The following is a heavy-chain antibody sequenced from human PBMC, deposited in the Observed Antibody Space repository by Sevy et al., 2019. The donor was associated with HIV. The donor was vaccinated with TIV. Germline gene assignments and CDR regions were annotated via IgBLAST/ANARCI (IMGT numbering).Heavy chain of an antibody. J-gene: IGHJ6*02. CDR2: ISYDGGNK. CDR3: AKDLASDYYYGMDV. CDR1: GFTFSSYG. V-gene: IGHV3-30*18. Sequence: GGSPRLSCAASGFTFSSYGMHWVRQAPGKGLEWVAVISYDGGNKYYVDSVKGRFTISRDNSKNTLYLQMNSLRAEDTAVYYCAKDLASDYYYGMDVWGQGTTVTVSS.